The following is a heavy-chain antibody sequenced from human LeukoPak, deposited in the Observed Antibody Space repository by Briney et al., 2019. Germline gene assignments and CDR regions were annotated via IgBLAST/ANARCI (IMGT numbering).Heavy chain of an antibody. CDR2: ISYDGSNK. CDR3: AKCINYGDAFDI. J-gene: IGHJ3*02. Sequence: GGSLRLSCAASGFTFSSYGMHWVRQAPGKWLEWVAVISYDGSNKYYADSVKGRFTISRDNSKNTLYLQMNSLRAEDTAVYYCAKCINYGDAFDIWGQGTMVTVSS. V-gene: IGHV3-30*18. CDR1: GFTFSSYG. D-gene: IGHD4-17*01.